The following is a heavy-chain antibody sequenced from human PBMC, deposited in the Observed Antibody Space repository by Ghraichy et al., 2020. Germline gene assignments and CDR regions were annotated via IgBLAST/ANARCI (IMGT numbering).Heavy chain of an antibody. CDR1: GGSISSYY. CDR3: ARDARYDFWSGASGGMDV. CDR2: IYYSGST. V-gene: IGHV4-59*01. D-gene: IGHD3-3*01. Sequence: SEILSLTCTVSGGSISSYYWSWIRQPPGKGLEWIGYIYYSGSTNYNPSLKSRVTISVDTSKNQFSLKLSSVTAADTAVYYCARDARYDFWSGASGGMDVWGQGTTVTVSS. J-gene: IGHJ6*02.